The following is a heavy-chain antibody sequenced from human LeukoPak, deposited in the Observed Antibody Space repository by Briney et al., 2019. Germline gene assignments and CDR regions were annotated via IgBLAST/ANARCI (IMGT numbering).Heavy chain of an antibody. J-gene: IGHJ3*02. Sequence: ASVKVSCKASGYTFTSYDINWVRQATGQGLEWMGWMNPNSGNTGYAQKFQGRVTITRNTSISTAYMELSSLRSEDTAVYYCARVGYYDSSGYHDAFDIWGQGTMVTVSS. CDR1: GYTFTSYD. CDR3: ARVGYYDSSGYHDAFDI. CDR2: MNPNSGNT. D-gene: IGHD3-22*01. V-gene: IGHV1-8*03.